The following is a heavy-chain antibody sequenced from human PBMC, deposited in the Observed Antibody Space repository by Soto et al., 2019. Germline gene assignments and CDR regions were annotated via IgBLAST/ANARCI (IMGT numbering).Heavy chain of an antibody. J-gene: IGHJ3*02. CDR3: ARGLEYYFEPGAFDI. CDR1: GFAFSSYE. Sequence: PGGSLRLSCAASGFAFSSYEMTWVRQAPGKGLECVSYIGTSGSVKYYADSVRGRFTISRDNAENSLYLQMNSLRAEDTAVYYCARGLEYYFEPGAFDIWGQGTMVTVSS. V-gene: IGHV3-48*03. D-gene: IGHD3-22*01. CDR2: IGTSGSVK.